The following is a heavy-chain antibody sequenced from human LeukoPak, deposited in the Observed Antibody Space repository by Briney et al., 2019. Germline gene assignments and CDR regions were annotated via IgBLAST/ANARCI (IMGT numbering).Heavy chain of an antibody. CDR1: GFTFSSYR. J-gene: IGHJ6*02. D-gene: IGHD6-6*01. CDR2: ISSSSSYI. CDR3: ARDSSSSNYYYGMDV. Sequence: GGSLRLSCAASGFTFSSYRMNWVRQAPGKGLELVSSISSSSSYIYYADSVKGRFTISRDNAKNSLYLQMNSLRAEDTAVFYCARDSSSSNYYYGMDVWGQGTTVTVSS. V-gene: IGHV3-21*01.